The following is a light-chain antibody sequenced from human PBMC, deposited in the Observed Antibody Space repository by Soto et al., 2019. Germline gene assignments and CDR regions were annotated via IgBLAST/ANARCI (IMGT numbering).Light chain of an antibody. CDR1: SSNIGTNY. CDR2: RNN. V-gene: IGLV1-47*01. CDR3: AAWDDSLSGVV. Sequence: QLVLTQPPSVSGTHGQRVTISCSGSSSNIGTNYVYWYQQFPGTAPKLLIYRNNQRPSGVPDRFSGSKSGTSASLAISGLRSEDEADYYCAAWDDSLSGVVFGGGTQLTVL. J-gene: IGLJ2*01.